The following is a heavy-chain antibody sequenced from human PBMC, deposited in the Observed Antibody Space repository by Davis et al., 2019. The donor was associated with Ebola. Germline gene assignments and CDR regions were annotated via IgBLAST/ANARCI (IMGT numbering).Heavy chain of an antibody. V-gene: IGHV3-23*01. Sequence: PGGSLRLSCAASGFTFRSYAMSWVRQAPGKGLEWVSAISGSGTGPYYADSVKGRFTVSRDNSKNTLYLQMNSLRAEDTAVYYCATPYCSGGRCYSGFDFWGQGTLVTVSS. D-gene: IGHD2-15*01. J-gene: IGHJ4*02. CDR3: ATPYCSGGRCYSGFDF. CDR1: GFTFRSYA. CDR2: ISGSGTGP.